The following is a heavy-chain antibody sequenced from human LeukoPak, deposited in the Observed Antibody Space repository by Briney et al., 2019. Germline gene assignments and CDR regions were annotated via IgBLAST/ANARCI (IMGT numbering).Heavy chain of an antibody. CDR3: ARGPASIAARPNYYYMDV. V-gene: IGHV3-21*01. J-gene: IGHJ6*03. CDR2: ISSSSSYI. D-gene: IGHD6-6*01. Sequence: GGSLRLSCAASGFTFRSYSMNWVRQAPGKGLEWVSSISSSSSYIYYADSVKGRFTISRDNAKNSLYLQMNSLRAEDTAVYYCARGPASIAARPNYYYMDVWGKGTTVTVSS. CDR1: GFTFRSYS.